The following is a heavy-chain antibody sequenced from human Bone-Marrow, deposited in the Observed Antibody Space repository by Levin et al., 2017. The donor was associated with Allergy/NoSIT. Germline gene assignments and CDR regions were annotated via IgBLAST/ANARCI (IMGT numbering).Heavy chain of an antibody. V-gene: IGHV4-31*03. J-gene: IGHJ4*02. Sequence: SETLSLTCTVSGGSISSGGYYWSWIRQHPGKGLEWIGYIYYSGYTYYNPSLKSRVTISVDTSKSQFSLKLSSVTAADTAVYYCARSDAYYFDYWGQGTLVTVSS. CDR3: ARSDAYYFDY. CDR2: IYYSGYT. CDR1: GGSISSGGYY.